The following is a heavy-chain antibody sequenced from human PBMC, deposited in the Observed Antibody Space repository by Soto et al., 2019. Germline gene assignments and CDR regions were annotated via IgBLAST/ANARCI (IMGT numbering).Heavy chain of an antibody. D-gene: IGHD2-21*02. CDR1: AFSLSTGGGG. V-gene: IGHV2-5*02. J-gene: IGHJ6*02. CDR2: IYWDDDK. CDR3: IQSRCGGDCLQSYASYYYYGMDV. Sequence: SGPTLVNPTQTLTRTCTFSAFSLSTGGGGVGWIRQPPGKALEWLALIYWDDDKRYSPSLRSRLTITKDTSKNQVVLTMTNMDPVDTATYYCIQSRCGGDCLQSYASYYYYGMDVWGQGT.